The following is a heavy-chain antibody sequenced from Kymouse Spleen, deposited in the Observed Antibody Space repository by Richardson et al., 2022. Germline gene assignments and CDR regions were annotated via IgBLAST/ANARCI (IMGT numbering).Heavy chain of an antibody. CDR2: ISYDGSNK. V-gene: IGHV3-30*18. CDR1: GFTFSSYG. Sequence: QVQLVESGGGVVQPGRSLRLSCAASGFTFSSYGMHWVRQAPGKGLEWVAVISYDGSNKYYADSVKGRFTISRDNSKNTLYLQMNSLRAEDTAVYYCARQYNWNYDFDYWGQGTLVTVSS. D-gene: IGHD1-7*01. CDR3: ARQYNWNYDFDY. J-gene: IGHJ4*02.